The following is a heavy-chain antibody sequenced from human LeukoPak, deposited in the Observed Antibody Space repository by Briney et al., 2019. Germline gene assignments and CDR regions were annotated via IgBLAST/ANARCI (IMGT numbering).Heavy chain of an antibody. Sequence: PGGSLRLSCAASGFTFSSYWMSWVRQAPGKGLEWVANIKQDGSEKYYVDSVKGRFTISRDNAKNSLYLQMNSLRAEDTAVYYCARGGTCSGGSCYSREGWFAPWGQGTLVTVSS. CDR3: ARGGTCSGGSCYSREGWFAP. V-gene: IGHV3-7*01. CDR2: IKQDGSEK. D-gene: IGHD2-15*01. J-gene: IGHJ5*02. CDR1: GFTFSSYW.